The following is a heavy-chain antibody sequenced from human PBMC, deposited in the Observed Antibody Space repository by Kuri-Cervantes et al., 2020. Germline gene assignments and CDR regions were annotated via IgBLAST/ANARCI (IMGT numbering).Heavy chain of an antibody. CDR1: GVTVSSNY. J-gene: IGHJ4*02. Sequence: GGSLRLSCAASGVTVSSNYMSWVRQAPGEGLEWVLMIYSDGSTYYTDSVKGRFTISRDNSKNTLSLQMNSLRAEDTAVYYCARWSGTYYDYWGQGTLVTVSS. V-gene: IGHV3-53*01. CDR2: IYSDGST. D-gene: IGHD3-3*01. CDR3: ARWSGTYYDY.